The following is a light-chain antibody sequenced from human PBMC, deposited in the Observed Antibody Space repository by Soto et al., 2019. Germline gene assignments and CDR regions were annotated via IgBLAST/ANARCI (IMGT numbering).Light chain of an antibody. CDR3: GTWDSSLSAVV. CDR2: DNN. J-gene: IGLJ2*01. Sequence: QSVLTQPPSVSAAPGQKVTISCSGSSSNIGNNYVSWYQQLPGTAPKLLIYDNNKRPSGISDRFSGSKSGTSATLGITGLQTGDEADYHCGTWDSSLSAVVFGGGTKLTVL. V-gene: IGLV1-51*01. CDR1: SSNIGNNY.